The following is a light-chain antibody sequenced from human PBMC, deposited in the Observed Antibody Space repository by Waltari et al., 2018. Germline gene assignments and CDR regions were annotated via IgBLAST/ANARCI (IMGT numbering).Light chain of an antibody. CDR2: DVS. CDR3: TSYAGAYTV. V-gene: IGLV2-11*01. CDR1: SSAVGSYNY. J-gene: IGLJ2*01. Sequence: QSALPQPRSVSGSPGQSVTISCTGTSSAVGSYNYVSWYQQHPGKAPKRIIYDVSQRLSGVPDRFSGSKAGNTASLTISGLEADDEADYFCTSYAGAYTVFGGGTKLTVL.